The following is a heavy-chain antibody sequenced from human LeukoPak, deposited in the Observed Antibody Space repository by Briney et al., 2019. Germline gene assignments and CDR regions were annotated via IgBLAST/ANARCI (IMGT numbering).Heavy chain of an antibody. CDR1: GGSISSYY. CDR3: AREHAVRFDP. CDR2: IYYSGST. J-gene: IGHJ5*02. V-gene: IGHV4-59*01. D-gene: IGHD4-17*01. Sequence: PSETLSPTCTVSGGSISSYYWSWIRQPPGKGLEWIGYIYYSGSTNYNPSLKSRVTISVDTSKNQFSLKLSSVTAADTAVYYCAREHAVRFDPWGQGTLVTVSS.